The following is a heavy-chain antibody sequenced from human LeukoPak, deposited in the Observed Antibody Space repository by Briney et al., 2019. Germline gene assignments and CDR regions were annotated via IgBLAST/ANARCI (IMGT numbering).Heavy chain of an antibody. D-gene: IGHD2-15*01. CDR3: ATKGGLTPNTLAM. Sequence: ASVKVSCKASGYDFTVYYMHWVRQAPGQGLEWMGWMDPKSDDTIYAPKFQGRVSMTADTSIATAYMQLTSLAFDDSAIYYCATKGGLTPNTLAMWGPGTIVTVSS. V-gene: IGHV1-2*02. CDR2: MDPKSDDT. CDR1: GYDFTVYY. J-gene: IGHJ3*01.